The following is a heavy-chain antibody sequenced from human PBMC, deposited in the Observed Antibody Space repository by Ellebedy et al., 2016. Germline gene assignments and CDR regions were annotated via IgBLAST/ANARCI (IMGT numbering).Heavy chain of an antibody. D-gene: IGHD6-19*01. J-gene: IGHJ6*02. V-gene: IGHV1-18*04. CDR3: AHARGKRAVAKYISMDV. CDR2: ISAYNGNT. CDR1: GYTFTSYG. Sequence: ASVKVSXKASGYTFTSYGISRVRQAPGQGLEWMGWISAYNGNTNYAQKFQGRVTITADKSTSTAYMELSSLRSEDTAVYYCAHARGKRAVAKYISMDVWGQGTTVTVSS.